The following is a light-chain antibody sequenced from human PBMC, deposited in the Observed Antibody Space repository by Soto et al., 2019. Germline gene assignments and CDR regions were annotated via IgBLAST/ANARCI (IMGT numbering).Light chain of an antibody. CDR3: QQYYSTLPT. CDR2: WAS. J-gene: IGKJ2*01. CDR1: QSVLYSSNNKNY. Sequence: DIVMTQSPDSLAVSLGERATINCKSSQSVLYSSNNKNYLAWYQQKPGQPPKLLIYWASTRESGVPDRFSGSGSRTDFTLTISSLQAEDVAVYYCQQYYSTLPTFGQGTKLEIK. V-gene: IGKV4-1*01.